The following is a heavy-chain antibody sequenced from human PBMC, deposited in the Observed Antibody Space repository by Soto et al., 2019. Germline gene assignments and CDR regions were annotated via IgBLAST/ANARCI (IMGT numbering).Heavy chain of an antibody. V-gene: IGHV1-69*10. Sequence: GASVKVSCKASGGTFGNHAISWVRQAPGQGLEWLGGIIPVLGVGDNAQNFQGRVTITADASTSTAYLELSSLRSEDTALYYCAREAGYTYGYVFDYWGQGTLVTVSS. CDR2: IIPVLGVG. D-gene: IGHD5-18*01. J-gene: IGHJ4*02. CDR1: GGTFGNHA. CDR3: AREAGYTYGYVFDY.